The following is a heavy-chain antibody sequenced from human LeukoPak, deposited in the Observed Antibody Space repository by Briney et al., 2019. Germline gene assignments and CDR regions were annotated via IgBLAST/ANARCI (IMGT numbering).Heavy chain of an antibody. CDR1: GFAFDTYS. CDR2: TSSGSSTI. D-gene: IGHD3-3*01. Sequence: GGSLRLSCVASGFAFDTYSMNWVRQAPGKGLEWLSYTSSGSSTIYYADSVKGRFTISRDNAKNSLYLQMNSLGAEDTAVYYCARSWSSWDAFDICGQETMVTVSS. J-gene: IGHJ3*02. V-gene: IGHV3-48*01. CDR3: ARSWSSWDAFDI.